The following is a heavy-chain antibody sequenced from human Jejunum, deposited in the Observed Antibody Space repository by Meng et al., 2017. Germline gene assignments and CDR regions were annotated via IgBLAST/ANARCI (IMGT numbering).Heavy chain of an antibody. CDR1: GGSFSGYF. V-gene: IGHV4-34*02. J-gene: IGHJ4*02. CDR3: ARHEVDFDN. CDR2: FTRGGTT. D-gene: IGHD1-26*01. Sequence: QVQLQQWGAGLLKPSETLSLTCAVYGGSFSGYFWSWIRQPPGEGLEWIGEFTRGGTTNYNPSLKSRVTISADTSKNQFSLTLSSVSAADTAVYYCARHEVDFDNWGQGTRVTIDS.